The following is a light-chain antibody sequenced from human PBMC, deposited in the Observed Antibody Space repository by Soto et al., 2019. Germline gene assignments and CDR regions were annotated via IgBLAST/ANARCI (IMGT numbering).Light chain of an antibody. CDR1: QSISIY. Sequence: DIQMTQSPSSVSASVGDRVTISCQASQSISIYLNWYQQKPGKAPKLLIYAASSLQSGVPSRFSGSGSGTDFTLTISSLQPEDFATYYCQQSYSTPRTFGQGTKVDIK. J-gene: IGKJ1*01. CDR3: QQSYSTPRT. V-gene: IGKV1-39*01. CDR2: AAS.